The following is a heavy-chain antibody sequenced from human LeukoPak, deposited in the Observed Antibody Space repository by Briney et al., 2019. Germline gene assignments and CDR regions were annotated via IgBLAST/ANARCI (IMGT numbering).Heavy chain of an antibody. J-gene: IGHJ5*02. CDR2: INHSGST. Sequence: SETLSLTCAVYGGSFSGYYWSWIRQPPGKGLEWIGEINHSGSTNYNPSLKSRVTISVDMSKNQFSLKLSSVAAADTAVYYCARGRRDIVVVPARGWFDPWGQGTLVTVSS. V-gene: IGHV4-34*01. CDR3: ARGRRDIVVVPARGWFDP. CDR1: GGSFSGYY. D-gene: IGHD2-2*01.